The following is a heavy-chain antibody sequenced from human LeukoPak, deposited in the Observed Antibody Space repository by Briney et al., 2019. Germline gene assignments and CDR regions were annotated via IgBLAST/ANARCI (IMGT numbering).Heavy chain of an antibody. Sequence: GGSLRLSCSASGFTFTNLGMAWVRQGPGKRPEWVSTIRGDGGDTHYVDSVKGRFTISRDNSKNTLSLQMNSLRADDTAIYFCAKDVGGGAGPFDSWGQGALVTVSS. J-gene: IGHJ4*02. CDR2: IRGDGGDT. CDR1: GFTFTNLG. CDR3: AKDVGGGAGPFDS. D-gene: IGHD1-26*01. V-gene: IGHV3-23*01.